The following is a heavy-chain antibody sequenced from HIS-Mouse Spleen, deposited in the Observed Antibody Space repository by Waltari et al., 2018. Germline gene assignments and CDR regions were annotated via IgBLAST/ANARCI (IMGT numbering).Heavy chain of an antibody. Sequence: QVQLQESGPGLVKPSETLSLTCTVSGGSISSYYWSWIRQPAGKGLEWIGRIYTSGSTHNNPSLKSRVTMSVDTSKTQFSLKLSSVTAADPAVYYCARDFHDFWSGYYGGDKKHDAFDIWGQGTMVTVSS. CDR1: GGSISSYY. CDR2: IYTSGST. V-gene: IGHV4-4*07. CDR3: ARDFHDFWSGYYGGDKKHDAFDI. D-gene: IGHD3-3*01. J-gene: IGHJ3*02.